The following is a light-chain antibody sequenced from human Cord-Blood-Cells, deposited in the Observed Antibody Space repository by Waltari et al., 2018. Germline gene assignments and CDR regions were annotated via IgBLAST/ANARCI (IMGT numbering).Light chain of an antibody. V-gene: IGLV6-57*01. CDR2: EDN. J-gene: IGLJ3*02. CDR3: QSYDSSNPHWV. CDR1: SGSIASNY. Sequence: NFMLTQPHSVSESPGKTVTISCTRSSGSIASNYVQWYQPRPGSSPTPVIYEDNQRPSGGPDRFSGSIDSSSNSASLTISGLKTEDEADYYCQSYDSSNPHWVFGGGTKLTVL.